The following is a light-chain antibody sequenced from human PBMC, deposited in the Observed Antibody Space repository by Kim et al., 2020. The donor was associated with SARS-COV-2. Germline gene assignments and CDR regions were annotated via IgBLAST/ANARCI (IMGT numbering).Light chain of an antibody. V-gene: IGKV3-15*01. Sequence: EIVMTQSPATLSVSPGERATLSCRASQSVSSNLAWYQQKPGQAPRLLIYGASTRATGIPARFSGSGSGTEFTLTISSLQSEDFAVYYCQQYNNRPQTFGRGTKVGIK. CDR2: GAS. J-gene: IGKJ1*01. CDR3: QQYNNRPQT. CDR1: QSVSSN.